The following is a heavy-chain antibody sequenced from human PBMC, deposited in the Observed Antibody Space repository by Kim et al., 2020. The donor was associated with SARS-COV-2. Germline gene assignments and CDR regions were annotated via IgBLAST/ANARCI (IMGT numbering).Heavy chain of an antibody. CDR3: SRYMVATTLDAFDI. Sequence: SETLSLTCTVSGYSISSGYYWGWVRQPPGKGLEWIGGFSHSGGTYYKTSLKSRLTISVDTPKDQFSLKLSSVTAADTAVYYCSRYMVATTLDAFDIWG. J-gene: IGHJ3*02. CDR1: GYSISSGYY. V-gene: IGHV4-38-2*02. D-gene: IGHD5-12*01. CDR2: FSHSGGT.